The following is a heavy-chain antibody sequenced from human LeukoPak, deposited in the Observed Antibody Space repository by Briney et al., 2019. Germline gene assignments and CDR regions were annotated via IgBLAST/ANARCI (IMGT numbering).Heavy chain of an antibody. CDR2: IIPIFGTA. Sequence: GSSVKVSCKASGGTFSSYAISWVRQAPGQGLEWMGGIIPIFGTANYAQKFQGRVTITADESTSTAYMELSGLRSEDTAVYYCARGVVNYYYYYMDVWGQGTTVTVSS. CDR1: GGTFSSYA. V-gene: IGHV1-69*01. J-gene: IGHJ6*03. CDR3: ARGVVNYYYYYMDV. D-gene: IGHD3-3*01.